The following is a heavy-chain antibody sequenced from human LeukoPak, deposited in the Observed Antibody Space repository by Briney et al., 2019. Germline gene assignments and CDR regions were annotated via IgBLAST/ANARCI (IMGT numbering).Heavy chain of an antibody. CDR2: INHSGST. CDR1: GGSFSGYY. D-gene: IGHD2-15*01. CDR3: ARARGGRLLDY. Sequence: PSETLSLTCAVYGGSFSGYYWSWIRQPPGKGLEWIGEINHSGSTNYNPSLKSRATISVDTSKNQFSLKLSSVTAADTAVYYCARARGGRLLDYWGQGTLVTVSS. V-gene: IGHV4-34*01. J-gene: IGHJ4*02.